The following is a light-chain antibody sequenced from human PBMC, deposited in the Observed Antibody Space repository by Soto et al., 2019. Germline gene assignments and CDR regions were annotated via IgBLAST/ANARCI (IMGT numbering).Light chain of an antibody. J-gene: IGLJ1*01. CDR3: SSYTSSSNPYV. Sequence: QSVLTQPASVSGSPGQSITISCTGTSSDVGGYNYVSWYQQHPGKAPKLTIYDVSNRPSGVSNRFSGSKSGNTASLTISGLQAEDEADYYCSSYTSSSNPYVFGTGTKVTVL. CDR2: DVS. CDR1: SSDVGGYNY. V-gene: IGLV2-14*01.